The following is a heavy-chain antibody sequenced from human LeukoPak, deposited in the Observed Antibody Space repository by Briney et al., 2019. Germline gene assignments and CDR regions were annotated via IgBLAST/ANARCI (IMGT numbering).Heavy chain of an antibody. V-gene: IGHV1-69*05. D-gene: IGHD3-22*01. J-gene: IGHJ5*02. CDR2: IIPIFGTA. CDR3: ARDIDRSSGYYRQRNWFDP. Sequence: GASVKVSCKASGGTFSSYAISWVRQAPGQGLEWMGRIIPIFGTANYAQKFQGRVTITTDESTSTAYMELSGLRSEDTAVYYCARDIDRSSGYYRQRNWFDPWGQGTLVTVSS. CDR1: GGTFSSYA.